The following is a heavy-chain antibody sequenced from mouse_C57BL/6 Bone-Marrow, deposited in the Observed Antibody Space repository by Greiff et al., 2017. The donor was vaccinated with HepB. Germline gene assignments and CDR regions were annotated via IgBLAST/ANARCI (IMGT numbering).Heavy chain of an antibody. CDR3: ARPYDYSFAY. V-gene: IGHV5-6*01. D-gene: IGHD2-4*01. J-gene: IGHJ3*01. CDR1: GFTFSSYG. Sequence: EVQLVESGGDLVKPGGSLKLSCAASGFTFSSYGMSWVRQTPDKRLEWVATISSGGSYTYYPDSVKGRFTISRDNAKNTLYLQMSSLKSEDTAMYYCARPYDYSFAYWGQGTLVTVSA. CDR2: ISSGGSYT.